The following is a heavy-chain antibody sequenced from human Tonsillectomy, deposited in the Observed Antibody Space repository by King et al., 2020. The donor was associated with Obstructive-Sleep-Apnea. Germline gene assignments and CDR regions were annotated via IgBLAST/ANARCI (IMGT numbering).Heavy chain of an antibody. D-gene: IGHD3-10*01. V-gene: IGHV3-9*01. CDR1: GFTFDDYA. J-gene: IGHJ4*02. CDR3: AKDSRGYYGSGSYLY. CDR2: ISWNGGSI. Sequence: VQLVEFGGGLVQPGRSLRLSCAASGFTFDDYAMHWVRQAPGKGLEWVSGISWNGGSIGYADSVQGRFTISRDNAKNSLYLQMNSMRAEDTAVYYCAKDSRGYYGSGSYLYWGQGTLVTVSS.